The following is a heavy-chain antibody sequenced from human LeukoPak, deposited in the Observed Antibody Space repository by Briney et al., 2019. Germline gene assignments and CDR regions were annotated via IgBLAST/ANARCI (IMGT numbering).Heavy chain of an antibody. CDR2: IYPGDSDT. CDR1: GYSFTSYW. J-gene: IGHJ3*02. V-gene: IGHV5-51*01. Sequence: PGESLKISCKGSGYSFTSYWIGWVRQMPGKGLEWMGIIYPGDSDTRYSPSFQGQVTISADKSISTAYLQWSSLKASDTAMYYCARRPYCGGDCYSYAFDIWGQGTMVTVSS. D-gene: IGHD2-21*02. CDR3: ARRPYCGGDCYSYAFDI.